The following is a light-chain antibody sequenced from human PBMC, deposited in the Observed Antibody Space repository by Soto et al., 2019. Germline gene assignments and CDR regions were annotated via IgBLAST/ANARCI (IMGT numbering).Light chain of an antibody. CDR3: SSYTSSSTLV. CDR1: SSDVGGCDY. V-gene: IGLV2-14*01. Sequence: QSALTQPASVSGSPGQSITISCTGTSSDVGGCDYVSWYQQHPGKVPKFMIYEVTNRPSGVSSRFSGSKSGNTASLTISGLQAEDEADYYCSSYTSSSTLVFGTGTKVTVL. CDR2: EVT. J-gene: IGLJ1*01.